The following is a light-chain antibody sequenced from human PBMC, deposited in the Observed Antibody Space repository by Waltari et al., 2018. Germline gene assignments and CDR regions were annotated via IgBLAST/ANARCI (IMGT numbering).Light chain of an antibody. J-gene: IGKJ1*01. CDR1: QSISSY. Sequence: DIQMTQSPSSLSASVGDRVTITCRASQSISSYLNWYQQKPWKAPNLLIYAASRLQSGGPTRFSGRGSGTDFTLTIGSLQAEDFATYYCQQSYSTPPTFGQGTKVEIK. V-gene: IGKV1-39*01. CDR3: QQSYSTPPT. CDR2: AAS.